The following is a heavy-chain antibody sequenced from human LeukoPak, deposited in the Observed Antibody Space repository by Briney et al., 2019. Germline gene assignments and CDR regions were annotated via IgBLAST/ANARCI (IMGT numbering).Heavy chain of an antibody. Sequence: PGGSLRLSCAASGFTFSSYSMNWVRQAPGKGLEWVSSISSGSSYIYYADSVKGRFTISRDNAKNSLYLQMNSLRAEDTAVYYCARDRYDFWSGYYTGIADYWGQGTLVTVSS. CDR2: ISSGSSYI. D-gene: IGHD3-3*01. CDR3: ARDRYDFWSGYYTGIADY. V-gene: IGHV3-21*01. CDR1: GFTFSSYS. J-gene: IGHJ4*02.